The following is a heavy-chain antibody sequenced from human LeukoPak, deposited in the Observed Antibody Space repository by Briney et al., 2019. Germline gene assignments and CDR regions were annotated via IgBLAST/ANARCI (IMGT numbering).Heavy chain of an antibody. CDR2: ISYDGSNK. D-gene: IGHD5/OR15-5a*01. CDR1: GFTFSSYA. V-gene: IGHV3-30-3*01. Sequence: PGGSLRLSCAASGFTFSSYAMHWVRQAPGKGLEWVAVISYDGSNKYYADSVKGRFTISRDNAKNSLYLQMNSLRAEDTAVYYCAGAGGSTYVYYFDYWGQGTLVTVSS. J-gene: IGHJ4*02. CDR3: AGAGGSTYVYYFDY.